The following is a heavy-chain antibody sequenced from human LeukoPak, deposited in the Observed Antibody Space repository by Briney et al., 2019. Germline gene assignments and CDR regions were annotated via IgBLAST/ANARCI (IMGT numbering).Heavy chain of an antibody. CDR3: ARVRLYSYGLYYFDY. Sequence: ASVKVSCKASGYTFTSYGISWVRQAPGQGLEWMGWISAYNGNTNYAQKLQGRVTMTTDTSTSTAYMELRSLRSDDTAVYYCARVRLYSYGLYYFDYWGQGTLVTVSS. J-gene: IGHJ4*02. V-gene: IGHV1-18*01. D-gene: IGHD5-18*01. CDR1: GYTFTSYG. CDR2: ISAYNGNT.